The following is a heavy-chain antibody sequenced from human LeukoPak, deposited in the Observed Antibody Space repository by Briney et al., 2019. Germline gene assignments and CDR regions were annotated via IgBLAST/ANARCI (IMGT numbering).Heavy chain of an antibody. CDR3: ARQISINLIDY. J-gene: IGHJ4*02. V-gene: IGHV4-39*01. CDR1: GASISSSSYY. Sequence: PSETLSLTCTVSGASISSSSYYWGWIRQPPGKGLEWIGSIYYSGSTYYNPSLKSRVTISVDTSKNQFSLKLRSVTAADTAVYYCARQISINLIDYWGQGTLVTVSS. D-gene: IGHD1-14*01. CDR2: IYYSGST.